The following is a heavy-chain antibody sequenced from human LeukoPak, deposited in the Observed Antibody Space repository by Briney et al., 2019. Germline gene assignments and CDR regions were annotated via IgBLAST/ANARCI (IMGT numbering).Heavy chain of an antibody. D-gene: IGHD3-22*01. V-gene: IGHV1-24*01. CDR1: GYTLTELS. CDR3: ATWTGGSGYYNY. Sequence: ASVKVSCKVSGYTLTELSMHWVRQAPGKGREWMGGFDPEDGETIYAQKFQGRVTMTEDTSTDTAYMELSSLRSEDTAVYYCATWTGGSGYYNYWGQGTLVTVSS. CDR2: FDPEDGET. J-gene: IGHJ4*02.